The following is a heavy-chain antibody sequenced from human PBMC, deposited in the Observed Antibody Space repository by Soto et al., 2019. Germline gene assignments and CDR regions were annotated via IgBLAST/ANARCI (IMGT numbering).Heavy chain of an antibody. D-gene: IGHD6-6*01. J-gene: IGHJ4*02. CDR1: GFTFSSYA. Sequence: EVQLSESGGGLVQPGGSLRLSCAASGFTFSSYAMSWVRQAPGKGLEWVSAISGSGGSTYYADSVKGRFTISRDNSKNTLYLQMNSLRAEDTAVYYCAKDWRGGSIAARPYYFDYWGQGTLVTVSS. CDR3: AKDWRGGSIAARPYYFDY. CDR2: ISGSGGST. V-gene: IGHV3-23*01.